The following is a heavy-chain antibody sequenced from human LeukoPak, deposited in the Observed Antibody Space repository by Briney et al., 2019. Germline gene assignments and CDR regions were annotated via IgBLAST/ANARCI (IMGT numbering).Heavy chain of an antibody. V-gene: IGHV3-7*01. Sequence: GGSLRLSCAASGFTFSSYWMSWVRQAPGKGLEWVSNINQDGSEKYYVDSVKGRFTISRDNAKNSLYLQMNSLRAEDTAVYYCARDTHFWTAQYFDYWGQGTLVTVSS. CDR2: INQDGSEK. J-gene: IGHJ4*02. CDR1: GFTFSSYW. CDR3: ARDTHFWTAQYFDY. D-gene: IGHD3/OR15-3a*01.